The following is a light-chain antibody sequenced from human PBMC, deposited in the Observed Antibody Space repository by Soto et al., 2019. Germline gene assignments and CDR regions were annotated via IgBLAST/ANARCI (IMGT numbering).Light chain of an antibody. J-gene: IGLJ1*01. V-gene: IGLV2-23*01. Sequence: QSVLTQPDSVSGSPGQSITISCTGTSSDVGSYNLVSWYQHHPGKAPKLMIYEGSKRPSGVSNRFSGSKSGNTASLTISGLQAEDEADYYCCSYAGSSSFYVFGTGTKVTLL. CDR1: SSDVGSYNL. CDR2: EGS. CDR3: CSYAGSSSFYV.